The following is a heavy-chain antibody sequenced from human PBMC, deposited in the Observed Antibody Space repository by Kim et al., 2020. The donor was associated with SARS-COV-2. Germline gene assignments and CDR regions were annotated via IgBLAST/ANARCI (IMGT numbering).Heavy chain of an antibody. CDR2: ISYDESNK. J-gene: IGHJ4*02. D-gene: IGHD3-10*01. Sequence: GGSLRLSCAASGFTFSSYAMHWVRQAPGKGLEWVAVISYDESNKYYADSVKGRFTISRDNSKNTLYLQMNSLRAEDTAVYYCARDLEGLLWFGDLYPHFDYWGQGTLVTVSS. CDR1: GFTFSSYA. V-gene: IGHV3-30-3*01. CDR3: ARDLEGLLWFGDLYPHFDY.